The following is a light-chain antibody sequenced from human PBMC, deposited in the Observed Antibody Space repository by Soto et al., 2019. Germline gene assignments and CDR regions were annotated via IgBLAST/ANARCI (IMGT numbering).Light chain of an antibody. J-gene: IGKJ1*01. CDR3: QHRSNLLRP. V-gene: IGKV3-11*01. CDR2: DAS. Sequence: VWTKSKDTLSFSPGERATLSCRASQSVSSYLAWYQRKPGQAPRLLIYDASNRATGIPARFSGSGSGTDFTLTISSLEPEDFAVDYCQHRSNLLRPFAQVTKV. CDR1: QSVSSY.